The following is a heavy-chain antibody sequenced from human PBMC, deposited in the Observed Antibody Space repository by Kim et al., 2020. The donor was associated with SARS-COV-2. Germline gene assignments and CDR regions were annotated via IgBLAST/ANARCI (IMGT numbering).Heavy chain of an antibody. Sequence: YADAMHGRFTISRDHARASLYLQMNSLRAEDTAVYYCARVLTSGWSYFDYWGQGTLVTVSS. J-gene: IGHJ4*02. CDR3: ARVLTSGWSYFDY. V-gene: IGHV3-21*01. D-gene: IGHD6-19*01.